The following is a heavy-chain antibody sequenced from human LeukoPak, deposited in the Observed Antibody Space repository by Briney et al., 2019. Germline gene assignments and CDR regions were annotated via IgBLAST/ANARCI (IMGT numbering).Heavy chain of an antibody. J-gene: IGHJ4*02. CDR1: GGSISSGGSY. D-gene: IGHD6-19*01. CDR2: IYYSGST. V-gene: IGHV4-31*03. CDR3: ARTIAVTHYFDY. Sequence: PSETLSLTCTVSGGSISSGGSYWSWIRQHPGKGLEWIGYIYYSGSTYYNPSLKSRVTISVDTSKNQFSLKLSSVTAADTAVYYCARTIAVTHYFDYWGQGTLVTVSS.